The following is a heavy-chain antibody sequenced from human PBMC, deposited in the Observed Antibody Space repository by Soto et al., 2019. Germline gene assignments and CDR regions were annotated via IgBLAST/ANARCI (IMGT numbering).Heavy chain of an antibody. V-gene: IGHV1-18*01. CDR1: GYTFTSYG. CDR2: ISAYNGNT. Sequence: ASVKVSCKASGYTFTSYGISWVRQAPGQGLEWMGWISAYNGNTNYAQKLQGRVTMTTDTSTSTAYMELRSLRSDDTAVYYCARGASGYDFWSGYYTGSPWFDPWGQGTLVTVS. D-gene: IGHD3-3*01. CDR3: ARGASGYDFWSGYYTGSPWFDP. J-gene: IGHJ5*02.